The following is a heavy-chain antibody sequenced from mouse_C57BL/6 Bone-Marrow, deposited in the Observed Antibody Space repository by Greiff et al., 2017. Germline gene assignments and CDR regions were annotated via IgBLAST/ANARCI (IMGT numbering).Heavy chain of an antibody. Sequence: QVQLQQPGAELVKPGASVKLSCKASGYTFTSYWMHWVKQRPGLGLEWIGRIDPNSGGTKYNEKFKSKATLTVDKPFSTAYMQLSSLTSEDSAVYCCARWFIKGYFDVWGTGTTVTVSS. V-gene: IGHV1-72*01. D-gene: IGHD1-1*01. CDR2: IDPNSGGT. CDR3: ARWFIKGYFDV. CDR1: GYTFTSYW. J-gene: IGHJ1*03.